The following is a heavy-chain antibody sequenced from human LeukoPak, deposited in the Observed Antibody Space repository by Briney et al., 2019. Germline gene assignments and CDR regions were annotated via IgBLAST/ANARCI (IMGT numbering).Heavy chain of an antibody. CDR2: ISTDGSSA. Sequence: PGGSLRLSCEVSGFTFSSYWMHWVRQAPGKGLVWVSRISTDGSSASYADSVKGRFTISRDNAKNSLYLQMNSLRAEDTAVYYCARGWYYYDSKDPNWFDPWGQGTLVTVSS. CDR3: ARGWYYYDSKDPNWFDP. J-gene: IGHJ5*02. V-gene: IGHV3-74*01. CDR1: GFTFSSYW. D-gene: IGHD3-22*01.